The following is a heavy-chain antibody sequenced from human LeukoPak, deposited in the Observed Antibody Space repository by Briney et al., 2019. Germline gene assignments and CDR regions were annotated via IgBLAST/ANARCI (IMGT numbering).Heavy chain of an antibody. CDR2: ITSSSDYI. D-gene: IGHD2-2*01. CDR3: ARDIVVVPAVPDAFDI. CDR1: GFSFSHYA. J-gene: IGHJ3*02. V-gene: IGHV3-21*01. Sequence: GSPRLSCAGSGFSFSHYAINWVRQAPGKGLEWVSSITSSSDYIYYADSVKGRFTISRDNAKNLLFLQMNSLRAEDTAVYYCARDIVVVPAVPDAFDIWGQGTMVTVSS.